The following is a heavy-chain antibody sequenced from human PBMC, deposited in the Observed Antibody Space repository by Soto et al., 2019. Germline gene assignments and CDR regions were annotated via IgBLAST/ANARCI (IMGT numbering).Heavy chain of an antibody. Sequence: QVQLVQSGAEVKKPGASVKVSCTASGYTFKSFYMHWVRQAPGQGLEWIGMINPTDGSVSFAQKFQDRVTLTTDRPTSTVYMELISLTREDTAVYFCARDFGRHGAVDTTGWFDPWGQGTLVTVSS. CDR2: INPTDGSV. V-gene: IGHV1-46*02. J-gene: IGHJ5*02. CDR3: ARDFGRHGAVDTTGWFDP. D-gene: IGHD3-3*01. CDR1: GYTFKSFY.